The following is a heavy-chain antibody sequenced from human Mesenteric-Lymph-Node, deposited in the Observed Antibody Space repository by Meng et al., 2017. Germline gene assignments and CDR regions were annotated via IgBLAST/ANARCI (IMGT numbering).Heavy chain of an antibody. CDR2: IHPGGTV. V-gene: IGHV3-53*01. CDR1: RFTVSSTY. D-gene: IGHD6-19*01. J-gene: IGHJ4*02. CDR3: ARHSSGWYIEH. Sequence: EVRLGGAGGNLIQPGGSLRLSCAASRFTVSSTYMSWVRQAPGRGPEWVSAIHPGGTVKYADSVTGRFTISRDTVKNTLSLQMSNLRAEDTAVYFCARHSSGWYIEHWGQGTLVTVSS.